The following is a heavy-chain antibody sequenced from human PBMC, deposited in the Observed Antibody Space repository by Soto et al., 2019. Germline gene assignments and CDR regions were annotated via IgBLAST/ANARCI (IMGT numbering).Heavy chain of an antibody. J-gene: IGHJ5*02. CDR2: ISPYSLET. CDR1: GYTFTNYG. D-gene: IGHD2-2*01. Sequence: QVQLVQSGGEVKTPGASVKVSCKASGYTFTNYGITWVRQAPGQGLEWLGWISPYSLETDYAQKFQGRVTMTTDTPQTTTYVERGTRPSARTAVNSLAGAIRTSRYNWSAPWGQGSLGTFSS. V-gene: IGHV1-18*04. CDR3: AGAIRTSRYNWSAP.